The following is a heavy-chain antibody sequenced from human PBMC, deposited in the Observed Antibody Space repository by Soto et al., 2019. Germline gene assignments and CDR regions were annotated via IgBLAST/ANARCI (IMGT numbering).Heavy chain of an antibody. CDR1: GFTFSNYG. CDR2: ISSDGNDK. J-gene: IGHJ4*02. V-gene: IGHV3-30*03. D-gene: IGHD2-21*01. Sequence: QVQLVESGGGVVQPGRSLRLSCAASGFTFSNYGMHWVRQAPGKGLELVTTISSDGNDKYYAGSVKGRFTISRDTSENTLALQINGLRAEATAVYYCARGSFSAHLFLDHWGQGTLVTVSS. CDR3: ARGSFSAHLFLDH.